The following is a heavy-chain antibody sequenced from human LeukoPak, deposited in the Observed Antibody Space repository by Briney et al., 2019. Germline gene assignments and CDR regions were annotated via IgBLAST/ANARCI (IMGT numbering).Heavy chain of an antibody. D-gene: IGHD6-25*01. CDR3: ARDQRSSADWFDP. CDR2: INPSGGST. CDR1: GYTLTTYY. J-gene: IGHJ5*02. Sequence: GASVKVSCKASGYTLTTYYIHWVRQAPGQGLEWMGIINPSGGSTNYAQKLQGRVTMTTDTSTSTAYMELRSLRSDDTAVYYCARDQRSSADWFDPWGQGTLVTVSS. V-gene: IGHV1-46*01.